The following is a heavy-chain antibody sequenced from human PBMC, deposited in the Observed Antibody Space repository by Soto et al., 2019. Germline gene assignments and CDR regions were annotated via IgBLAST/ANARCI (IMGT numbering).Heavy chain of an antibody. CDR3: ARDRGEYTSSWFWYFSH. J-gene: IGHJ2*01. V-gene: IGHV4-61*02. CDR1: GGSVSSGGYY. CDR2: LNIAGTI. Sequence: SETLSLTCNVSGGSVSSGGYYWNWVRQPAGKGPEWVGRLNIAGTINYNPSLKSRITMSMDTSKNQISLHLRSVTAADTAIYYCARDRGEYTSSWFWYFSHWGHGTLGTVSS. D-gene: IGHD6-13*01.